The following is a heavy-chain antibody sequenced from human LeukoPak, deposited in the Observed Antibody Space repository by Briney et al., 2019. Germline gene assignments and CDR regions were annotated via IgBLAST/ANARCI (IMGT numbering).Heavy chain of an antibody. J-gene: IGHJ6*02. V-gene: IGHV4-38-2*02. CDR1: GYSISSGYY. CDR3: ARDQTIIRGVIDYGMDV. CDR2: IYHSGST. D-gene: IGHD3-10*01. Sequence: SETLSLTCTVSGYSISSGYYWGWIRQPPGKGLEWIGSIYHSGSTYYNPSLKSRVTISVDTSKNQFSLKLSSVTAADTAVYYCARDQTIIRGVIDYGMDVWGQGTTVTVSS.